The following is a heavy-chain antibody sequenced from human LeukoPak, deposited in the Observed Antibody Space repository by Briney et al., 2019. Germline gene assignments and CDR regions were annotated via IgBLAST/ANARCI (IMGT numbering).Heavy chain of an antibody. J-gene: IGHJ5*02. CDR2: IYTTGAT. Sequence: PSETLSLTCSVSGDSISHGTYYWSWIRQPAGQGLEWIGRIYTTGATNYTPSLKTPVTISVAPSLNQFSLNLTSVTAADTAVYYCAREFLASRRNWVDPWGQGTLVTVSS. CDR3: AREFLASRRNWVDP. D-gene: IGHD6-6*01. V-gene: IGHV4-61*02. CDR1: GDSISHGTYY.